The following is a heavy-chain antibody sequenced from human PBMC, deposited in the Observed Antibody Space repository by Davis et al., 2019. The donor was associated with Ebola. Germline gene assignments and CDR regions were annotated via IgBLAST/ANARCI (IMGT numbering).Heavy chain of an antibody. J-gene: IGHJ6*02. V-gene: IGHV3-7*03. CDR1: GFTFSSYW. Sequence: GGSLRLSCAASGFTFSSYWMSWVRQAPGKGLEWVANIKQDGSEKYYVDSVKGRFTISRDNAKNSLYLQMNSLRAEDTAVYYCARETYSVAARPRDYYYYYGMDVWGQGTTVTVSS. CDR3: ARETYSVAARPRDYYYYYGMDV. CDR2: IKQDGSEK. D-gene: IGHD6-6*01.